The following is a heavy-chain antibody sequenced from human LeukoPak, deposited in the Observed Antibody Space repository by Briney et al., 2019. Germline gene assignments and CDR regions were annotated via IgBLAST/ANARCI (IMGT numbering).Heavy chain of an antibody. CDR2: FSGSGGST. CDR1: GFTFSSYV. Sequence: GGTLRLSCAASGFTFSSYVMSWVRQAPGKGLEWVSTFSGSGGSTYYGDSVKGRFTISRDNSRNTLYLQMNSLRAEDTAVYYCARIPSSRQLLHFDYWGQGALVTVSS. D-gene: IGHD6-13*01. J-gene: IGHJ4*02. CDR3: ARIPSSRQLLHFDY. V-gene: IGHV3-23*01.